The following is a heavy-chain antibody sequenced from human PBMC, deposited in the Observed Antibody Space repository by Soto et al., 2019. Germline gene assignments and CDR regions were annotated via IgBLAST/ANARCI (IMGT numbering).Heavy chain of an antibody. J-gene: IGHJ6*03. CDR2: ISGSGGSS. D-gene: IGHD4-4*01. CDR1: GFTFSTYA. Sequence: GGSLRLSCAASGFTFSTYAMTWVRQAPGKGLECVSGISGSGGSSYYADSVKGRFTISRDNSRNTLYLQMNSLRAEDTAVYYCAKDAFRYSNSNNQYLYYYYYYMDVWGKGTAVTVSS. V-gene: IGHV3-23*01. CDR3: AKDAFRYSNSNNQYLYYYYYYMDV.